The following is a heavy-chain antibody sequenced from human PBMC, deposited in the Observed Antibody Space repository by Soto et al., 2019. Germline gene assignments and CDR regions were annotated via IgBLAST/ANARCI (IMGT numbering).Heavy chain of an antibody. CDR3: AKRSSSSTFDY. CDR1: GFTFSTYA. V-gene: IGHV3-23*01. D-gene: IGHD6-6*01. Sequence: GGSLRLSCAASGFTFSTYAMNWVRRAPGKGLEWVSAISGTGGSTYYADSVKGRFTISRDNSKNTLYLQMNSLRAEDTAVYYCAKRSSSSTFDYWGQGTLVTVSS. CDR2: ISGTGGST. J-gene: IGHJ4*02.